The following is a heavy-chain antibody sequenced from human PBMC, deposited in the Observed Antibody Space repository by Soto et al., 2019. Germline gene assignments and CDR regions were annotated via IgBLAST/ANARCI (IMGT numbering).Heavy chain of an antibody. Sequence: ASVKVSCKASGYTFTSYAMHWVRQAPGQRLEWMGWINAGNGNTKYSQKFQGRVTITRDTSASTAYMELSSLRSEDTAVYYCARKSGGYNDNWLDLWGQGTLVTVSA. J-gene: IGHJ5*02. D-gene: IGHD5-12*01. CDR2: INAGNGNT. V-gene: IGHV1-3*01. CDR3: ARKSGGYNDNWLDL. CDR1: GYTFTSYA.